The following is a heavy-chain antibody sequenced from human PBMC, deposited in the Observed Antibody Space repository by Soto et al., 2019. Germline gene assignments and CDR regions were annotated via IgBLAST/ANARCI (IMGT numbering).Heavy chain of an antibody. D-gene: IGHD2-21*01. J-gene: IGHJ5*02. CDR1: GAAHNSGNYY. CDR2: IYVTGAV. Sequence: SETLSLTCSVSGAAHNSGNYYWSWIRQVPGKGLEWIGHIYVTGAVDYNPSLRDRITISQDTSERQFSLNLRLVTAADTAVYYCARLRIATNNYKWFDPWGQGTLVTVSS. CDR3: ARLRIATNNYKWFDP. V-gene: IGHV4-31*02.